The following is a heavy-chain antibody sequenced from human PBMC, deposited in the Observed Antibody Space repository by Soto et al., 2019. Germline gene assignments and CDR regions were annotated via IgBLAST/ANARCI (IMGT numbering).Heavy chain of an antibody. Sequence: VQLVESGGGLVQPGGSLRLSCAASGFTFSSYSMNWVRQAPGKGLEWVSSISSSSSYIYYADSVKGRFTISRDNAKNSLYLQMNSLRAEDTAVYYCARVALGYCSGGSCYSVWGQGTLVTVSS. CDR3: ARVALGYCSGGSCYSV. J-gene: IGHJ4*02. D-gene: IGHD2-15*01. V-gene: IGHV3-21*01. CDR1: GFTFSSYS. CDR2: ISSSSSYI.